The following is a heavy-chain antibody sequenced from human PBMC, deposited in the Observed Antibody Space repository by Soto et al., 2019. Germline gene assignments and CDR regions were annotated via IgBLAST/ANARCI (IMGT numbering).Heavy chain of an antibody. CDR1: GGSFSGYY. V-gene: IGHV4-34*01. CDR3: ARGVTMVRGVDLGVSNYCYMDV. Sequence: SETLSLTCAVYGGSFSGYYCSWIRQPPGKGLEWIGEINHSGSTNYNPSLKSRVTISVDTSKNQFSLKLSSVTAADTAVYYCARGVTMVRGVDLGVSNYCYMDVWGKGTTVTVSS. J-gene: IGHJ6*03. D-gene: IGHD3-10*01. CDR2: INHSGST.